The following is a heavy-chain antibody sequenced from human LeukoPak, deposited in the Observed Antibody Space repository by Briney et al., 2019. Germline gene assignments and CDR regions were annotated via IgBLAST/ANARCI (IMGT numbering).Heavy chain of an antibody. J-gene: IGHJ2*01. D-gene: IGHD1-26*01. CDR3: ARVVGAIDWYFDL. V-gene: IGHV3-23*01. CDR2: ISGSGGST. CDR1: GFTFSSYA. Sequence: PGGSLRLSCAASGFTFSSYAMSWVRQAPGKGLEWVSAISGSGGSTYYADSVKGRFTISRDNSKNTLYLQMNSLRAEDTAVYYCARVVGAIDWYFDLWGRGTLVTVSS.